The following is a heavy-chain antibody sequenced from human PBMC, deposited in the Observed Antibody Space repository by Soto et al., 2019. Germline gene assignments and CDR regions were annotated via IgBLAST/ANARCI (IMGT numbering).Heavy chain of an antibody. CDR2: ISSSSSYI. V-gene: IGHV3-21*01. CDR3: ARDFIAARDYFDY. D-gene: IGHD6-6*01. J-gene: IGHJ4*02. CDR1: GFTFSSYS. Sequence: PGGSLRLSCAASGFTFSSYSMDWVRQAPGKGLEWVSSISSSSSYIYYADSVKGRFTISRDNAKNSLYLQMNSLRAEDTAVYYCARDFIAARDYFDYWGQGTLVTVSS.